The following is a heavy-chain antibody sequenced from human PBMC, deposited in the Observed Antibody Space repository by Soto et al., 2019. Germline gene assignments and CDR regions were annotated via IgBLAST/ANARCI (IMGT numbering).Heavy chain of an antibody. CDR1: GFTFSSYG. J-gene: IGHJ4*02. V-gene: IGHV3-33*01. Sequence: GGSLRLSCAASGFTFSSYGMHWVRQAPGKGLEWVALIWNDGSNKYYADSVKGRFTISRDNSKNTLYLQMNSLRAEDTAVYYCARGAGMGITGTTWMYYYFDYWGQGTLVTVSS. CDR2: IWNDGSNK. CDR3: ARGAGMGITGTTWMYYYFDY. D-gene: IGHD1-7*01.